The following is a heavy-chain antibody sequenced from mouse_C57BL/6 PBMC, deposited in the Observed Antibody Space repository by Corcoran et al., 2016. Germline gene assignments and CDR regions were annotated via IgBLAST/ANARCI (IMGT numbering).Heavy chain of an antibody. CDR2: INPNNGGT. CDR1: GYTFTDYN. CDR3: ATGDYSNYEAWFAY. V-gene: IGHV1-18*01. J-gene: IGHJ3*01. D-gene: IGHD2-5*01. Sequence: EVQLQQSGPELVKPGASVKIPCKASGYTFTDYNMDWVKQSHGKSLEWIGDINPNNGGTIYNQKFKGKATLTVDKSSSTAYMELRSLTSEDTAVYYCATGDYSNYEAWFAYWGQGTLVTVSA.